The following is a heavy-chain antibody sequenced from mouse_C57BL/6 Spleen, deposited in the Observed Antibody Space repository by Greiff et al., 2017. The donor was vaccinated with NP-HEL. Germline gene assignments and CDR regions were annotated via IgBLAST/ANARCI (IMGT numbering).Heavy chain of an antibody. CDR3: AREDYASTGFAY. Sequence: EVKLQESEGGLVQPGSSMKLSCTASGFTFSDYYMAWVRQVPEKGLEWVANINYDGSSTYYLDSLKSRFIISRDNAKNILYLQMSSLKSEDTATYYCAREDYASTGFAYWGQGTLVTVSA. CDR2: INYDGSST. CDR1: GFTFSDYY. J-gene: IGHJ3*01. V-gene: IGHV5-16*01. D-gene: IGHD1-1*01.